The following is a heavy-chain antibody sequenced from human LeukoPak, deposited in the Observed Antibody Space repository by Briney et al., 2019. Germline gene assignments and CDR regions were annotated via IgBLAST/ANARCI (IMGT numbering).Heavy chain of an antibody. CDR3: ARGGSSTWRTIDY. CDR2: IYHSGST. J-gene: IGHJ4*02. Sequence: SQTLSLTCAVSGGSISSGGYSWSWIRQPPGKGLEWIGYIYHSGSTYYNPSLKSRVTISVDRSKNQFSLKLSSVTAADTAVYYCARGGSSTWRTIDYWGQGTLVTVSS. D-gene: IGHD1/OR15-1a*01. CDR1: GGSISSGGYS. V-gene: IGHV4-30-2*01.